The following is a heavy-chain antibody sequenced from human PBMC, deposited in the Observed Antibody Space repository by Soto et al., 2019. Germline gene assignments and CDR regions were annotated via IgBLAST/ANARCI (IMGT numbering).Heavy chain of an antibody. V-gene: IGHV1-3*01. CDR1: GYTFTSYA. CDR2: INAGNGNT. CDR3: VRSPTQVAAAGILRWLDP. Sequence: ASVKVSCKASGYTFTSYAIHWVRQAPGQRLEWMGWINAGNGNTKYSQKFQGRVTITRDTSASTAYMELSSLRSEDTTVYYCVRSPTQVAAAGILRWLDPWGQGTLVTVSS. D-gene: IGHD6-13*01. J-gene: IGHJ5*02.